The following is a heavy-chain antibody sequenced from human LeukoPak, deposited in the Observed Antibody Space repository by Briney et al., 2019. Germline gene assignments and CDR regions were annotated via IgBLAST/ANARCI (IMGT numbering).Heavy chain of an antibody. J-gene: IGHJ3*02. CDR2: IYHSGST. D-gene: IGHD7-27*01. V-gene: IGHV4-38-2*01. CDR1: DYSINSGYY. Sequence: SETLSLTCAVSDYSINSGYYLAWIRQPPGQGLECIGSIYHSGSTYYNPSLKSRVTISVDTSKNQFSLNLSSVTAADTAVYYCARSAGDLYDAFDIWGQGTMVTVSS. CDR3: ARSAGDLYDAFDI.